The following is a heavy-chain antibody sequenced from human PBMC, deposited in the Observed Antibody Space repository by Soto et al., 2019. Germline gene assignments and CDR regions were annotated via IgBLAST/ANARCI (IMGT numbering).Heavy chain of an antibody. V-gene: IGHV3-30-3*01. D-gene: IGHD2-2*01. Sequence: QVQLVESGGGVVQPGRSLRLSCAASGFTFSSYAMHWVRQAPGKGLEWVAVISYDGSNKYYADSVKGRFTISRDNSKNTRXLXKXXLRAEDMAVYYCARDPRPNAYCISPLCYRLPWFGPWGQGALVTVSS. CDR2: ISYDGSNK. CDR3: ARDPRPNAYCISPLCYRLPWFGP. J-gene: IGHJ5*02. CDR1: GFTFSSYA.